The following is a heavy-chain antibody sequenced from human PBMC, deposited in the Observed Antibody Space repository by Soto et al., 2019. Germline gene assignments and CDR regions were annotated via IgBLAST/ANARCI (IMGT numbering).Heavy chain of an antibody. J-gene: IGHJ1*01. V-gene: IGHV1-2*02. CDR1: GDTFTANY. CDR2: INPQNGGI. D-gene: IGHD1-20*01. CDR3: VRGRSVLYLDL. Sequence: DSEKVSCKASGDTFTANYIHWVRQAPGQRLECVGWINPQNGGIPYAQNFRGRVTMSRNTSANTSYLDLDRLDFSDSAMYYCVRGRSVLYLDLWGRGTQVTAPS.